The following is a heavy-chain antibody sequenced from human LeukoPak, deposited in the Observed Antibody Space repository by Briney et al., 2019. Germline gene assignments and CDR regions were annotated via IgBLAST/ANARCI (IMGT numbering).Heavy chain of an antibody. CDR1: GGSISSHY. CDR3: ARGLQGLY. Sequence: PSETLSLTCTVSGGSISSHYWSWIRQPPGKGLEWIGYIYYSGSTNYNPSLKSRVTISVDTSKNQFSLKLSSATAADTAVYYCARGLQGLYWGQGTLVTVSS. J-gene: IGHJ4*02. CDR2: IYYSGST. V-gene: IGHV4-59*11. D-gene: IGHD4-11*01.